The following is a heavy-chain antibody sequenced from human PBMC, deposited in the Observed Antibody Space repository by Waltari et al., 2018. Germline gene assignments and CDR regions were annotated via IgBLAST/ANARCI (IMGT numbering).Heavy chain of an antibody. V-gene: IGHV1-69*12. CDR2: IIPIFGTA. CDR1: GGTFSSYA. J-gene: IGHJ4*02. CDR3: ARGGPPGFGLPFDY. Sequence: QVQLVQSGAEVKKPGSSVKVSCKASGGTFSSYAISWVRQAPGQGLEWMGGIIPIFGTANYAQKFQGRVTITADESTSTAYMELSSLRSEDTAVYYCARGGPPGFGLPFDYWGQGTLVTVSS. D-gene: IGHD3-10*01.